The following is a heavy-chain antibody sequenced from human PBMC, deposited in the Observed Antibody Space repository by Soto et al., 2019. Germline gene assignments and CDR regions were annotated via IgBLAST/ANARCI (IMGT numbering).Heavy chain of an antibody. CDR2: INAGNGNT. CDR3: ARGVGSGSYYNQYNWFDP. J-gene: IGHJ5*02. D-gene: IGHD3-10*01. CDR1: GYTFTGYA. V-gene: IGHV1-3*01. Sequence: ASVKVSCKASGYTFTGYAMHWVRQAPGQRLEWMGWINAGNGNTKYAQKVQGRVTMTTDTSTSTAYVELRSLRSDDTAVYYCARGVGSGSYYNQYNWFDPWGQGTLVTVSS.